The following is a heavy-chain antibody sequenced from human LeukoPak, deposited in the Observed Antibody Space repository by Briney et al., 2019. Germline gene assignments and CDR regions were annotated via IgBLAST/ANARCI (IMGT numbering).Heavy chain of an antibody. CDR1: GFTFSNYG. V-gene: IGHV3-30*18. D-gene: IGHD3-10*01. J-gene: IGHJ6*04. CDR3: AKDVRSGTNYNALYYGMDV. Sequence: AGGSLRLSCAASGFTFSNYGMHWVRQAPGKGLEWVAVISYLGSNKYYADSVKGLLTISRDNSKNTLYLQMDSLRSDDTAVYYCAKDVRSGTNYNALYYGMDVWGKGTTVTVSS. CDR2: ISYLGSNK.